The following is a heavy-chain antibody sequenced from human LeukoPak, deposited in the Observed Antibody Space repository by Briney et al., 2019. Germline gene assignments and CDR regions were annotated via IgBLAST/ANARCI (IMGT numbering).Heavy chain of an antibody. CDR2: FFYSGST. V-gene: IGHV4-59*01. CDR1: GGSISPYY. CDR3: ARDRDEGFDL. Sequence: SETLSLTCTVSGGSISPYYWSWIRQPPGEGLEWIRYFFYSGSTNYNPSLKSRVIISIDTSKNQISLSLSSVTAADTAVYYCARDRDEGFDLWGRGTLVTVSS. J-gene: IGHJ2*01.